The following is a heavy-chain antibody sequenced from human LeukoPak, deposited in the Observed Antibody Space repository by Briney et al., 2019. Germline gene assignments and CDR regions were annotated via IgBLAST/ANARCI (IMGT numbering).Heavy chain of an antibody. CDR1: GDSISSGGYY. V-gene: IGHV4-61*02. CDR3: ARDQGIAAAGLYYFDY. J-gene: IGHJ4*02. D-gene: IGHD6-13*01. CDR2: ISTSGST. Sequence: SETLSLACIVSGDSISSGGYYWGWIRQPAGKGLEWIGRISTSGSTRYNPSLKSRVTISIDTSTNQFSLKLSSVTAADTAVYYCARDQGIAAAGLYYFDYWGQGTLVTVSS.